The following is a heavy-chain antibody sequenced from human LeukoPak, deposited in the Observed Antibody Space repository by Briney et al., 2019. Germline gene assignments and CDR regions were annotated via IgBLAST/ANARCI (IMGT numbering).Heavy chain of an antibody. CDR3: ARELLRDYYGSGSYYKA. CDR2: IIPIFGTA. V-gene: IGHV1-69*13. Sequence: SVKVSCKASGGTFSSYAISWVRQAPGQGLEWMGGIIPIFGTANYAQKFQGRVTITADESTSTADMELSSLRSEDTAVYYCARELLRDYYGSGSYYKAWGQGTLVTVSS. J-gene: IGHJ5*02. D-gene: IGHD3-10*01. CDR1: GGTFSSYA.